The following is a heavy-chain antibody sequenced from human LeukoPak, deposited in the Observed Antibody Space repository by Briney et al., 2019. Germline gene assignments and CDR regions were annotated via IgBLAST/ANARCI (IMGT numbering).Heavy chain of an antibody. V-gene: IGHV3-21*01. CDR1: GFTFSSYS. CDR3: ARGEYYYDSSGYFMDY. Sequence: GGSLRLSCAASGFTFSSYSMNWVRQAPGKGLEWVSSISSSSSYIYYADSVKGRFTISRDNAKNSLYLQMNSLRAEDTAVYYCARGEYYYDSSGYFMDYWGQGTLVTVSS. J-gene: IGHJ4*02. CDR2: ISSSSSYI. D-gene: IGHD3-22*01.